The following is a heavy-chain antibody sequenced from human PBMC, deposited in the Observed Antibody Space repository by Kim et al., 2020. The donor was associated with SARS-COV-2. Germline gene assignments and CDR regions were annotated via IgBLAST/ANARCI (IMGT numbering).Heavy chain of an antibody. CDR2: INHSGST. CDR1: GGSFSGYY. V-gene: IGHV4-34*01. CDR3: ARGRRRGTIFGVVIIESPGYYYGMDV. D-gene: IGHD3-3*01. J-gene: IGHJ6*02. Sequence: SETLSLTCAVYGGSFSGYYWSWIRQPPGKGLEWIGEINHSGSTNYNPSLKSRVTISVDTSKNQFSLKLSSVTAADTAVYYCARGRRRGTIFGVVIIESPGYYYGMDVWGQGTTVTVSS.